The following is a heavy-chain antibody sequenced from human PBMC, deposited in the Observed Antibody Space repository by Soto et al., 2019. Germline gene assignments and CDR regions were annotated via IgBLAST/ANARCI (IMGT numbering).Heavy chain of an antibody. CDR3: TTREGTRTGRPFDY. V-gene: IGHV3-49*04. J-gene: IGHJ4*02. CDR1: GFTFGDYA. Sequence: VQLVESGGGLVQPGRSLRLSCTASGFTFGDYAMSWVRQAPGKGLEWVGFIRSKAYGGTTEYAASVKGRFTISRDDSKSIAYLQMNSLKTEDTAVYYCTTREGTRTGRPFDYWGQGTLVTVSS. CDR2: IRSKAYGGTT. D-gene: IGHD1-26*01.